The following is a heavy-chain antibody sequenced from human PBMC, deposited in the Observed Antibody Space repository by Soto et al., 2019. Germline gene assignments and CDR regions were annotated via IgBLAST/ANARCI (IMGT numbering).Heavy chain of an antibody. CDR2: LIPIFGTE. CDR3: SRRGDGYKGWFDP. V-gene: IGHV1-69*06. D-gene: IGHD5-12*01. J-gene: IGHJ5*02. CDR1: GGTFSSYA. Sequence: SVKVSCKASGGTFSSYAISWVRPAPGQGLEWMGGLIPIFGTENYAQWLQGGVTITADKSTSTAYMELSSLRSEDTAVYYCSRRGDGYKGWFDPWGQGTLVTVSS.